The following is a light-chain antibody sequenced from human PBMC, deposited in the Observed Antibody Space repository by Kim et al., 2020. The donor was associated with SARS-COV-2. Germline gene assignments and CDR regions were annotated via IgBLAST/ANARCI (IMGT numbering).Light chain of an antibody. Sequence: AQGETAMISGGGTNIGGNNVHWYQQQPGQAPVLLIYYDSDRPSGIPERFSGSKSASTASLTISRVQAEDEADYYCPAWVDDTDHCVFGGGTKVTVL. CDR3: PAWVDDTDHCV. CDR1: NIGGNN. J-gene: IGLJ3*02. V-gene: IGLV3-21*01. CDR2: YDS.